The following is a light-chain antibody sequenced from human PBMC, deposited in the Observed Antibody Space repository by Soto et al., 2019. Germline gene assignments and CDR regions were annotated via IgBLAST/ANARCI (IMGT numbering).Light chain of an antibody. CDR1: QSVSSSY. J-gene: IGKJ5*01. CDR3: QQFDTSPPST. CDR2: GAS. V-gene: IGKV3-20*01. Sequence: EIVLTQSPGTLSLSPGERATLSCRASQSVSSSYLAWYQQKPGQAPRLLIYGASSRATGIPDRFSGSGSGTEFTLTISRLEPGDFAVYYCQQFDTSPPSTFGQGTRLEIK.